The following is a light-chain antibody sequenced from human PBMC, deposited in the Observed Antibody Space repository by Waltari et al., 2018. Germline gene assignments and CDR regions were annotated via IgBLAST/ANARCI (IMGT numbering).Light chain of an antibody. Sequence: DIVMTQSPECLAGSGGERATINSKSSQSVLYDSNNRNYLAWYQQKPGQPTKLLISWSSPRASGVPARFRGSGSGTDFTLTISSLPAEDVAVFSCQHYYTNPTFGQGTKLEI. V-gene: IGKV4-1*01. J-gene: IGKJ2*01. CDR3: QHYYTNPT. CDR2: WSS. CDR1: QSVLYDSNNRNY.